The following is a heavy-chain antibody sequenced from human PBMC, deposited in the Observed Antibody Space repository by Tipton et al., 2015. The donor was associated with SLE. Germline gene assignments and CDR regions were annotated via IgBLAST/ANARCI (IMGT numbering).Heavy chain of an antibody. J-gene: IGHJ4*02. CDR1: GFTVSSNY. CDR2: IYSGGNT. V-gene: IGHV3-66*01. Sequence: SLRLSCAASGFTVSSNYMSWVRQAPGKGLEWASLIYSGGNTFYTDSVKGRFTISRDNSKNTLLLQMNSLRAEDTSVYFCAKGRYDGRDPSLAFDFWGPGTLVTVSA. D-gene: IGHD3-16*01. CDR3: AKGRYDGRDPSLAFDF.